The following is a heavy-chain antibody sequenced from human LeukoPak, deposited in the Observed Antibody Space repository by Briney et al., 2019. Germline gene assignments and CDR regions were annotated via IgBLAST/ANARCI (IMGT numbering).Heavy chain of an antibody. J-gene: IGHJ3*02. CDR1: GFTFSTYW. CDR3: TREGKGYSTSGWEIAFDI. D-gene: IGHD6-6*01. CDR2: IKQDGSEK. Sequence: GGSLRLSCAVSGFTFSTYWMSWVRQAPGKGLEWVANIKQDGSEKYYVDSVKGRFSISRDNTKNSLYLQINSLRADDTAVYYCTREGKGYSTSGWEIAFDIWGQGTMVTVSS. V-gene: IGHV3-7*01.